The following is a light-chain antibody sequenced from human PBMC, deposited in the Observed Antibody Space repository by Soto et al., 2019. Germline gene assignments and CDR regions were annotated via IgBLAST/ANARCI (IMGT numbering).Light chain of an antibody. CDR2: WAS. V-gene: IGKV4-1*01. CDR1: QNVLYSANNKNY. CDR3: QPYYGAPPYT. Sequence: DIVMTQSPDSLAVSLGERATINCKSSQNVLYSANNKNYIAWYQQKPGQPPKLLIYWASTRESGVPDRFSGGRSGADFTLTISSLQAEDVAVYYSQPYYGAPPYTFGQGTKLEI. J-gene: IGKJ2*01.